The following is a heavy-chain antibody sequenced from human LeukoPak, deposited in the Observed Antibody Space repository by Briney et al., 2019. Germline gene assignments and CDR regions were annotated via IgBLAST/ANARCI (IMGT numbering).Heavy chain of an antibody. CDR2: ISSSGSTI. CDR3: AREMGYDSSGYPLGVFDY. D-gene: IGHD3-22*01. Sequence: PGGSLRLSCAASGFTFSSYEMNWVRQAPGKGLEWVSYISSSGSTIYYADSVKGRFTISRDNAKNSLYLQMNSLRAEDTAVYYCAREMGYDSSGYPLGVFDYWGQGTLVTVSS. J-gene: IGHJ4*02. V-gene: IGHV3-48*03. CDR1: GFTFSSYE.